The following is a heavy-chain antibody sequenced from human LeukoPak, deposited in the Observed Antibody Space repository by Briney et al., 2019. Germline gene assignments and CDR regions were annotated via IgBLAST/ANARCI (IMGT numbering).Heavy chain of an antibody. CDR3: ATYGPTSGGYTFEY. Sequence: SGTLSLTCAVSGGSISSGYWGSWVRQPPMKGLEWIGEIIDSGSTNYNPSLKGRITISLDKTKNQFSLNVNSVTAADTAVYYCATYGPTSGGYTFEYWGQGILVTASS. J-gene: IGHJ4*02. D-gene: IGHD2-15*01. CDR2: IIDSGST. V-gene: IGHV4-4*02. CDR1: GGSISSGYW.